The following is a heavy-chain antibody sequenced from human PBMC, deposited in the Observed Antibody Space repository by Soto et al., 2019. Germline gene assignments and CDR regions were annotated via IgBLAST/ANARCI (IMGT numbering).Heavy chain of an antibody. CDR2: INADGSTT. J-gene: IGHJ5*02. D-gene: IGHD3-3*02. CDR3: ATVATHSYNWIDP. Sequence: EVQLVESGGGLVQPGGSLRLSCAASGFTFSTYWMHWVRQAPGKGLVWVSRINADGSTTTYADSVKGRFTISRDNAKNTLYLQMNSLRPDDTAVYFCATVATHSYNWIDPWGQGTLVTIS. CDR1: GFTFSTYW. V-gene: IGHV3-74*01.